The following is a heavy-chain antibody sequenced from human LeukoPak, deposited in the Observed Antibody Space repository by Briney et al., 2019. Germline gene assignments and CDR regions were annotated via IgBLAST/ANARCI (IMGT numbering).Heavy chain of an antibody. D-gene: IGHD3-10*01. V-gene: IGHV3-74*03. Sequence: GGSLRLSCAVSGFTFRSYWMHWVRQAPGKGLVWVSSIKSDGSSTTYADSVKGRFTISRDNAENTLYLQMNSLRVEDTAVYYCARISTMVRHYWGQGTLATVSS. CDR3: ARISTMVRHY. J-gene: IGHJ4*02. CDR2: IKSDGSST. CDR1: GFTFRSYW.